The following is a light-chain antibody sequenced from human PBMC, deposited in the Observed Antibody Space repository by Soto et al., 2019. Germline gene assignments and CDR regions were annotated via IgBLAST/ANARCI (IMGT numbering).Light chain of an antibody. CDR3: QQRGDWPNT. V-gene: IGKV3-11*01. CDR2: DTF. CDR1: QSVGGQ. J-gene: IGKJ5*01. Sequence: ETVLTQSPDTLSVSPGERATLSCRTSQSVGGQVNWYQQKPGQAPRLLIYDTFKRASGTPARFSGSGSGTDFTLTIYSLEPEDLGLYYCQQRGDWPNTFGQGTRLDI.